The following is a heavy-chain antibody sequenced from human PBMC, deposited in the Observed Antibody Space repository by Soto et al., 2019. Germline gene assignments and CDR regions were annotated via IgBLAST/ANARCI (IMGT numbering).Heavy chain of an antibody. Sequence: PSETLSLTCTVSGGSISSYYWSWIRQPPGKGLEWIGYIYYSGSTNYNPSLKSRVTISVDTSKNQFSLKLSSVTAADTAVYYCARAGKPAAYYYYMDVWGKGNTVTVSS. CDR2: IYYSGST. CDR3: ARAGKPAAYYYYMDV. D-gene: IGHD2-2*01. CDR1: GGSISSYY. J-gene: IGHJ6*03. V-gene: IGHV4-59*01.